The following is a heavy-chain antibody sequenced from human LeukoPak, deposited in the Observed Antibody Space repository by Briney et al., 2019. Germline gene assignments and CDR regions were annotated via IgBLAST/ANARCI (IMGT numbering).Heavy chain of an antibody. D-gene: IGHD3-22*01. CDR1: GGSISSSSYY. J-gene: IGHJ3*02. CDR3: ARVPGAVDDSDAFDI. Sequence: SETLSLTCTVSGGSISSSSYYWGWIRQPPGKGLEWIGSIYYSGSTYYNPSLKSRVTISVDTSKNQFSLKLSSVTAADTAVYYCARVPGAVDDSDAFDIWGQGTMVTVSS. V-gene: IGHV4-39*07. CDR2: IYYSGST.